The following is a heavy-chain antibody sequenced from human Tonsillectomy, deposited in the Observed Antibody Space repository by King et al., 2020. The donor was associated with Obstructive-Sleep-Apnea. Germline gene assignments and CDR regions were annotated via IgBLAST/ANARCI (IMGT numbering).Heavy chain of an antibody. Sequence: VQLVESGGGLVQPGGSLRLSCAASGFSVTSSYINWVRQAPGKGLEWVSVIYSSGTTHYADSLNGRFTISRNNSNNTVYLQMNSLRAEDTAVYYCARDRYDYGLDNSTLHYYGMDVWGQGTTVIVS. D-gene: IGHD3-16*01. J-gene: IGHJ6*02. V-gene: IGHV3-53*04. CDR1: GFSVTSSY. CDR3: ARDRYDYGLDNSTLHYYGMDV. CDR2: IYSSGTT.